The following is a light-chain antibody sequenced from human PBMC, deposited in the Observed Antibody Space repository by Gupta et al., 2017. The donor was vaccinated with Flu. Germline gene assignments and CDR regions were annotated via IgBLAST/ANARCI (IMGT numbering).Light chain of an antibody. V-gene: IGKV1-33*01. CDR3: QHNDSPPYS. CDR1: QGISYY. Sequence: PSCLSASVGYRVTITCEASQGISYYLYWYQQKPGKAPKLLIYDASSLERGVPSRFSGSGSGTDFTLTISRLQPEVFATYYCQHNDSPPYSFGQGTKLEIK. J-gene: IGKJ2*03. CDR2: DAS.